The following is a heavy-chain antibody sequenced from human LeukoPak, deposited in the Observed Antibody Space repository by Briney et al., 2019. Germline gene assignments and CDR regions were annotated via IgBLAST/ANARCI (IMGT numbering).Heavy chain of an antibody. CDR1: GGSISSGGYY. D-gene: IGHD1-26*01. CDR2: IYYSGST. Sequence: PSETLSLTCTVSGGSISSGGYYWSWIRQHPGKGLEWIGYIYYSGSTYYNPSLKSRVTISVDKSKNQFSLKLSSVTAADTAVYYCARDGVVGATLGHWGQGTLVTVSS. J-gene: IGHJ1*01. V-gene: IGHV4-31*03. CDR3: ARDGVVGATLGH.